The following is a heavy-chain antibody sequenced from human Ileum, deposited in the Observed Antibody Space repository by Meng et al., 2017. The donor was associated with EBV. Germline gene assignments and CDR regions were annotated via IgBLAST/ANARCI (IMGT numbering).Heavy chain of an antibody. Sequence: QITLKESGPTLVKPTQTLTLTCTLSGFSLSTSGVGVGWIRQPPGKALEWLALIYWDDDKRYSPSLKNRLTITKDTSKNQVVLTLTNIDPVDTATYYCAHRHRLRDFDHWGQGTLVTVSS. V-gene: IGHV2-5*02. J-gene: IGHJ4*02. CDR1: GFSLSTSGVG. CDR3: AHRHRLRDFDH. D-gene: IGHD4-17*01. CDR2: IYWDDDK.